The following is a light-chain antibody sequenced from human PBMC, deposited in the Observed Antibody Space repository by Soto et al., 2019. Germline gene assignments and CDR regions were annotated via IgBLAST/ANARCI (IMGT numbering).Light chain of an antibody. J-gene: IGLJ1*01. V-gene: IGLV2-23*01. CDR1: SSDAGSYNL. CDR3: CSYAGSRTYV. CDR2: EGS. Sequence: QSALTQPASVSGSPGQSITISCTGTSSDAGSYNLVSWYQQHPGKAPKLMIYEGSKRPSGVSNRFSGSESGNTASLTISGLQAEDEADYYRCSYAGSRTYVFGTGTKVTVL.